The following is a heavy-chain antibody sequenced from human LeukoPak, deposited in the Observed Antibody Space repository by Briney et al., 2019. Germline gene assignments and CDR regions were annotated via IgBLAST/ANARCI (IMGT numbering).Heavy chain of an antibody. CDR3: ARRGDGYNDAFDI. Sequence: SETLSLTCTVSGGSIISYYWSWIRQPPGKGLEWIGYIYTSGSTNYNPSLKSRVTISVDTSKNQFSLKLSSVTAADTAVYYCARRGDGYNDAFDIWGQGTMVTVSS. J-gene: IGHJ3*02. CDR2: IYTSGST. V-gene: IGHV4-4*09. D-gene: IGHD5-24*01. CDR1: GGSIISYY.